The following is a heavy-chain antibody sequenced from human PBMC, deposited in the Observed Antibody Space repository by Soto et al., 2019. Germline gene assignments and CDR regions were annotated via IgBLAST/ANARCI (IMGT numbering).Heavy chain of an antibody. CDR2: IYYSGST. CDR3: ARGGNYGSSWFDP. J-gene: IGHJ5*02. D-gene: IGHD3-10*01. Sequence: SETLSLTCTVSGGSISSYYWSWIRQPPGKGLEWIGYIYYSGSTNYNPSLKSRVTISVDTSKNQFSLKLSSVTAADTAVYYCARGGNYGSSWFDPWGQGTLVTVSS. CDR1: GGSISSYY. V-gene: IGHV4-59*01.